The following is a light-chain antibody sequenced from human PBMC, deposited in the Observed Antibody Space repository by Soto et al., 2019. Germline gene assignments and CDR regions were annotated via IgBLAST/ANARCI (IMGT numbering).Light chain of an antibody. V-gene: IGKV3-15*01. CDR2: GAS. J-gene: IGKJ1*01. CDR1: QSVSSN. Sequence: DIVWTQGPACLSVSPGERATLSCRARQSVSSNLAWYQQKPGQAPRLLIYGASTRATGIPARFSGSGSGTDVTLTISSLQSDDLSALFCQQDKTYSWTVGQGTKVDI. CDR3: QQDKTYSWT.